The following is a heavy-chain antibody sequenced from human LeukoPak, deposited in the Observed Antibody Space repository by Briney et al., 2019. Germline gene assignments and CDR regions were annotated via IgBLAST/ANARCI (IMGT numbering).Heavy chain of an antibody. CDR1: GYTFTSYD. D-gene: IGHD3-3*01. V-gene: IGHV1-8*01. CDR3: ARVADYDFWSGYFGYYYYGMDV. CDR2: MNPNSGNT. J-gene: IGHJ6*02. Sequence: ASVKVSCKASGYTFTSYDINWVRQATGQGLEWMGWMNPNSGNTGYAQKFQGRVTMTRNTSISTAYMELSSLRSEDTAVYYCARVADYDFWSGYFGYYYYGMDVWGQGTTVTVSS.